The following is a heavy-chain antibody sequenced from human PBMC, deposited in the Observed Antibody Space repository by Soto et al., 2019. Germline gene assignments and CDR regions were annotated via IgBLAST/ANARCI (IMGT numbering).Heavy chain of an antibody. V-gene: IGHV4-59*01. CDR3: ARDQRRDGPATYYYYYGMDV. D-gene: IGHD2-2*01. CDR1: GGSISSYY. J-gene: IGHJ6*02. Sequence: SETLSLTCTVSGGSISSYYWSWIRQPPGKGLEWIGYIYYSGSTNYNPSLKSRVTISVDTSKNQFSLKLSSVTAADTAVYYCARDQRRDGPATYYYYYGMDVWGQGTTVTVSS. CDR2: IYYSGST.